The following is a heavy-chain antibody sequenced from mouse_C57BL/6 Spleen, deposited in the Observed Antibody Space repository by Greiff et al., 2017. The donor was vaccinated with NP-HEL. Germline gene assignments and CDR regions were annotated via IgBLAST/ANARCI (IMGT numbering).Heavy chain of an antibody. D-gene: IGHD1-1*01. CDR3: ARDLYYGSSYGGFAY. Sequence: EVQLQESGPGMVKPSQSLSLTCTVTGYSITSGYDWHWIRHFPGNKLEWMGYISYSGSTNYNPSLKSRIPITHDTSKNHFFLKLNSVTTEDTATYYCARDLYYGSSYGGFAYWGQGTLVTVSA. CDR2: ISYSGST. CDR1: GYSITSGYD. V-gene: IGHV3-1*01. J-gene: IGHJ3*01.